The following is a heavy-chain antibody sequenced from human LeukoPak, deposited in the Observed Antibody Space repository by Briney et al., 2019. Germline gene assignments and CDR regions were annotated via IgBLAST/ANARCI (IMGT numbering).Heavy chain of an antibody. J-gene: IGHJ4*02. V-gene: IGHV5-51*01. D-gene: IGHD3-22*01. CDR1: EYTFTSYY. CDR3: ARLDSSGYYVYYFDY. CDR2: IFSGDSGSDI. Sequence: GESLKISCQASEYTFTSYYIGWVRQMPGKGLEWMGIIFSGDSGSDIRYSPSFQGQVTISADKSISTAYLQWSSLKASDTAMYYCARLDSSGYYVYYFDYWGQGTLVTVSS.